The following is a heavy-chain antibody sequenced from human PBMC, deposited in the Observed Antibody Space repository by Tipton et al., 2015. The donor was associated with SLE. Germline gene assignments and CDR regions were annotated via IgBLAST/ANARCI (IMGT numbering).Heavy chain of an antibody. CDR2: IYYGGST. V-gene: IGHV4-39*07. CDR3: ARVMGTRELLHGAFDI. D-gene: IGHD1-26*01. CDR1: GGSISISSYY. J-gene: IGHJ3*02. Sequence: TLSLTCTVSGGSISISSYYWGWIRQPPGKGLEWIGSIYYGGSTYYNPSLKSRVTISADTSKNQFSLKLSSVTAADTAVYYCARVMGTRELLHGAFDIWGQGTMVTVSS.